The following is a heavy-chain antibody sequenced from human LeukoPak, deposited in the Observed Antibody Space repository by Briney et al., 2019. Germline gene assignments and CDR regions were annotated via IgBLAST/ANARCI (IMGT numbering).Heavy chain of an antibody. J-gene: IGHJ4*02. CDR3: AKESYYDFWSGYYNFDY. CDR2: ISGSGGST. CDR1: GFTFSSYA. V-gene: IGHV3-23*01. Sequence: GGSLRPSCAASGFTFSSYAMSWVRQAPGKGLEWVSAISGSGGSTYYADSVKGRFTISRDNSKNTLYLQMNSLRAEDTAVYYCAKESYYDFWSGYYNFDYWGQGTLVTVSS. D-gene: IGHD3-3*01.